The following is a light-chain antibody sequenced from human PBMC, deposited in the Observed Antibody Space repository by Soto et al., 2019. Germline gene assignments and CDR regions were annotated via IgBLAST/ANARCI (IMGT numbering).Light chain of an antibody. J-gene: IGLJ3*02. CDR2: ANN. V-gene: IGLV1-44*01. CDR1: SSNIGSNT. CDR3: SPCDDRLNGWV. Sequence: QSVVTQPPSASGTPGQRVTISCSGSSSNIGSNTVNWYQQVPGTAPKLLIYANNKRPSGVSDLFSGSKSGTSASLAISGHQSEDEADYYCSPCDDRLNGWVFGGGTKLTVL.